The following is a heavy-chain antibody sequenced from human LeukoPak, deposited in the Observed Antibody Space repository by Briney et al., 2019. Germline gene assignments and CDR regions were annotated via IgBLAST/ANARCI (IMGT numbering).Heavy chain of an antibody. J-gene: IGHJ4*02. Sequence: GGSLRLSCAASGFTFSSYWMHWVRQAPGKGLVWVSRINSDGGSTSYADSVKGRFTISRDNAKNTLYLQMNSLRAEDTAVYYCARAGRSSSGYYTSFDYWGQGTLVTVSS. CDR1: GFTFSSYW. CDR3: ARAGRSSSGYYTSFDY. CDR2: INSDGGST. D-gene: IGHD3-22*01. V-gene: IGHV3-74*01.